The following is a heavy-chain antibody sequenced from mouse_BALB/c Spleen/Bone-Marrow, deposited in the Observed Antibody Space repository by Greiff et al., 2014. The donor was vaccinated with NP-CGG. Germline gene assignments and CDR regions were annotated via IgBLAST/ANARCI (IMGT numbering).Heavy chain of an antibody. CDR3: ASYYYGSSLFAY. D-gene: IGHD1-1*01. J-gene: IGHJ3*01. Sequence: EVQLQQSGAELVKPGASVKLSCTASGFNIKDTYMHWVEQRPEQGLEWIGRIDPANGNTKYDPKFQGKATITADTSSNTAYLQLSSLTSEDTAVYYCASYYYGSSLFAYWGQGTLVTVSA. CDR2: IDPANGNT. CDR1: GFNIKDTY. V-gene: IGHV14-3*02.